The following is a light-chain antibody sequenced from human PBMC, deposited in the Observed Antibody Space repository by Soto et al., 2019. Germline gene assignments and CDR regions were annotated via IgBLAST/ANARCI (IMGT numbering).Light chain of an antibody. CDR1: QSVSNNY. J-gene: IGKJ5*01. CDR2: GAS. CDR3: QQRGES. V-gene: IGKV3-20*01. Sequence: EIVLTQSPGTLSLSPGERATLSCRASQSVSNNYLAWYQQKPGQAPRLLIYGASTRATGIPPRFSGGGFGTQFTLTINNLEPDDFAVYYCQQRGESFGPGTRLEIK.